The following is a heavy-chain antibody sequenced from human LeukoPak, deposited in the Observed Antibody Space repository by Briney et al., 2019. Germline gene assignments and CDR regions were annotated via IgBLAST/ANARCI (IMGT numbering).Heavy chain of an antibody. J-gene: IGHJ5*02. V-gene: IGHV4-31*03. Sequence: PSQTLSLTCTVSGGSISSGGYSWSWIRQHPGKGLEWIRYIYYSGSTYYNPSLKSRVTISVDTSKNQFSLKLSSVTAADTAVYYCARNSYGDYVRFDPWGQGTLVTVSS. CDR3: ARNSYGDYVRFDP. D-gene: IGHD4-17*01. CDR2: IYYSGST. CDR1: GGSISSGGYS.